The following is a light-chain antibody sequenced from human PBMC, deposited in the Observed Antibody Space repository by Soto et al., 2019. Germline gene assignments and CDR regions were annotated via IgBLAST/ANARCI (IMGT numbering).Light chain of an antibody. V-gene: IGKV4-1*01. CDR1: QTLLYTSNNKSY. CDR3: QQYATTPRT. Sequence: DIVMTQSPDSLAVSLGERATINCKSSQTLLYTSNNKSYLAWYQQKAGQPAKLLFFWASSRESGVPDRFSASGTETDFTLTISSLQAEDVAVYFCQQYATTPRTFGRGTRVEIK. CDR2: WAS. J-gene: IGKJ4*02.